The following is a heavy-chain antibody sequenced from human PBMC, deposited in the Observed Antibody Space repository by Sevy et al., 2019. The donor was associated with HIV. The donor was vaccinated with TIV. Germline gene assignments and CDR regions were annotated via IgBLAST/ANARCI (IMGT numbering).Heavy chain of an antibody. CDR3: ARHRSSSWYYFHYGTDV. CDR1: GGSIGSSSYY. J-gene: IGHJ6*02. D-gene: IGHD6-13*01. Sequence: SETLSLTSAVSGGSIGSSSYYWGWVRQPPGKGLEWIGSISYSGSTYYNPSLKSRVTISVDTSKNQFSLKLSSVTAADTAVYYCARHRSSSWYYFHYGTDVWGQGTTVTVSS. V-gene: IGHV4-39*01. CDR2: ISYSGST.